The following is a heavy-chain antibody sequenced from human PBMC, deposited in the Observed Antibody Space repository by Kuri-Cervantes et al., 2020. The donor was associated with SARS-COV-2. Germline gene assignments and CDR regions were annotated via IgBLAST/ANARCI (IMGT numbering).Heavy chain of an antibody. D-gene: IGHD2-8*01. V-gene: IGHV3-48*02. CDR2: ISSSSSTI. CDR3: AKMERWNVLMVYATILTGYFDL. J-gene: IGHJ2*01. CDR1: GFTFSSYS. Sequence: GESLKISCAASGFTFSSYSMNWVRQAPGKGLEWVSYISSSSSTIYYADSVKGRFTISRDNAKNSLYLQMNSLRDEDTAVYYCAKMERWNVLMVYATILTGYFDLWGHGTLVTVSS.